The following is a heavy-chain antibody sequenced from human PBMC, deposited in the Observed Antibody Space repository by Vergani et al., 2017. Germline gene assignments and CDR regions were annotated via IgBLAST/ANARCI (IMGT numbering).Heavy chain of an antibody. Sequence: EVQLLESGGGLVQPGGSLRLSCAAPGFTFSTYAMTWVRQAPGKGLEGVSTISSDGGSTYYADSVKGRFLISRDNTNNSLFLQLRSLRAEDAAVYYCARDGTSGGSLDNYVMHVWVQGATVSVSS. CDR1: GFTFSTYA. CDR3: ARDGTSGGSLDNYVMHV. V-gene: IGHV3-23*01. J-gene: IGHJ6*02. CDR2: ISSDGGST. D-gene: IGHD5-24*01.